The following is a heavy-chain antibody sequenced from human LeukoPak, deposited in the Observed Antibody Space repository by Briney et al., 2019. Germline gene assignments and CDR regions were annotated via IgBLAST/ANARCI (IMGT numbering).Heavy chain of an antibody. CDR2: IYTSGRT. CDR3: ARDRTTVYWYFDL. J-gene: IGHJ2*01. V-gene: IGHV4-4*07. CDR1: GGSISSYY. D-gene: IGHD4-17*01. Sequence: SETLSLTSTVSGGSISSYYWSWIRQPAGKGLEWIGRIYTSGRTNYNPSLKSRVTMSVDTSKNQFSLKLSSVTAADTAVYYCARDRTTVYWYFDLWGRGALVTVSS.